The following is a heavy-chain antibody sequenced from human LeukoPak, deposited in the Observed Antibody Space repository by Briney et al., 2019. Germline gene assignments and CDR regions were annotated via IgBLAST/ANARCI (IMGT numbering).Heavy chain of an antibody. V-gene: IGHV3-11*06. CDR2: ISSSSSYI. D-gene: IGHD2-2*01. Sequence: AGGSLRLPCAASGFTFSDYYMSWIRQAPGKGLEWVSSISSSSSYIYYADSVKGRFTISRDNAKNSLYLQMNSLRAEDTAVYYCARDQYRGSTSRGDYWGQGTLVTVSS. CDR3: ARDQYRGSTSRGDY. J-gene: IGHJ4*02. CDR1: GFTFSDYY.